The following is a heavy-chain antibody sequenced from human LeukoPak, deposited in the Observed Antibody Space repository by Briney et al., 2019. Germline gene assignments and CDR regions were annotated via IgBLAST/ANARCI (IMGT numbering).Heavy chain of an antibody. V-gene: IGHV3-23*01. J-gene: IGHJ3*02. CDR2: ISGSGDST. D-gene: IGHD4-17*01. Sequence: GGSLRLSCAASGFTFSNYGMSWVRQAPGKGLEWVSSISGSGDSTYYADSVKGRFTISRDNSKNTLYLQMNSLRAEDTAVYYCAKDLPGDEPTDAFDIWGQGTMVTVSS. CDR3: AKDLPGDEPTDAFDI. CDR1: GFTFSNYG.